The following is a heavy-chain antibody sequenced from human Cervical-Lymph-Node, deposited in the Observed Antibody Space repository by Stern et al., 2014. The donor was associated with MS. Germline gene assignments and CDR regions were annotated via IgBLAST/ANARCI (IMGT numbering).Heavy chain of an antibody. CDR2: INPSGGST. Sequence: VQLVESGAEVKKPGASVKVSCKASGYTFTSYYMHWVRQAPGQGLEWMGIINPSGGSTSYAQKFQGRVTMTRDTATSTVYMELSRLRSDDTALYFCARVVLPAEGEGWFDPWGQGTLVTVSS. J-gene: IGHJ5*02. D-gene: IGHD2-15*01. CDR3: ARVVLPAEGEGWFDP. CDR1: GYTFTSYY. V-gene: IGHV1-46*03.